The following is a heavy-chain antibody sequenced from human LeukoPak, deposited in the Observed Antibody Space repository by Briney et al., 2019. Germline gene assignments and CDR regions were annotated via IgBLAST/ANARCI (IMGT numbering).Heavy chain of an antibody. CDR3: ARDRGWQQFDY. CDR1: GFTFSSSW. J-gene: IGHJ4*01. V-gene: IGHV3-7*01. D-gene: IGHD5-24*01. Sequence: GGSLRLSCVASGFTFSSSWMTWVRQAPGMGLERVANIKADGSGKYYVDSVRGRFSISRDNAKNSLYLELNGLRAEDTGVYFCARDRGWQQFDYWGQGTLVTVSS. CDR2: IKADGSGK.